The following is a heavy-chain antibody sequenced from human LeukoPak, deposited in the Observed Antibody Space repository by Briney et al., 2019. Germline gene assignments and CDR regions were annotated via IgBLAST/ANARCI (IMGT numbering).Heavy chain of an antibody. CDR2: MNPNSGNT. V-gene: IGHV1-8*01. J-gene: IGHJ4*02. CDR1: GYTFTSYD. D-gene: IGHD4-23*01. CDR3: ARELRATVVTPGYFDY. Sequence: ASVKVSCKASGYTFTSYDINWVRQATGQGLEWMGWMNPNSGNTGYAQKFQGRVTMTRDTSTSTVYMELSSLRSEDTAVYYCARELRATVVTPGYFDYWGQGTLVTVSS.